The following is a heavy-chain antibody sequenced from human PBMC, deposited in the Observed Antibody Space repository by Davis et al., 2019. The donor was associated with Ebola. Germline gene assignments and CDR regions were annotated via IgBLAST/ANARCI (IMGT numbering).Heavy chain of an antibody. CDR1: GFSFISYP. D-gene: IGHD5-12*01. J-gene: IGHJ4*02. CDR2: TSYDGSNS. Sequence: GESLKISCEGSGFSFISYPIHWVRQTPGKGLEWVAVTSYDGSNSYYADSVKGRFTISRDNSRNTQFLQMSSLRPEDTGVYFCARGTTVDAFDYWGQGTPVTVSS. CDR3: ARGTTVDAFDY. V-gene: IGHV3-30-3*01.